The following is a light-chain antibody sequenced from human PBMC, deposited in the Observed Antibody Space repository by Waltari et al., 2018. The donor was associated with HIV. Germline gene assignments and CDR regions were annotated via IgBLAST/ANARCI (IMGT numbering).Light chain of an antibody. CDR3: NSFAGTYTWI. Sequence: QSALTQPRSVSGSPGPSVTISCTGSGNDVGSYNYVSWYQHHPGKAPKLIIYDVTKRPSGVPDRFSGSKSGNTASLTISGLQADDEADYYCNSFAGTYTWIFGGGTQLTVL. CDR2: DVT. V-gene: IGLV2-11*01. CDR1: GNDVGSYNY. J-gene: IGLJ2*01.